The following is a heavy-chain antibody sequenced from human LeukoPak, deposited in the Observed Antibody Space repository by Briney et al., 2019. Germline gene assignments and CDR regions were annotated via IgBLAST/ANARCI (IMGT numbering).Heavy chain of an antibody. CDR1: GGSISSSSYY. V-gene: IGHV4-39*01. CDR3: AVGERSDTGWASNVDY. J-gene: IGHJ4*02. D-gene: IGHD1-1*01. Sequence: SETLSLTCTVSGGSISSSSYYWGWIRQPPGKGLEWIGSIYYSGSTYYNPSLKSRVTISVDTSKNQFSLELSSVTAADTAVYYCAVGERSDTGWASNVDYWGQGTLVTVSS. CDR2: IYYSGST.